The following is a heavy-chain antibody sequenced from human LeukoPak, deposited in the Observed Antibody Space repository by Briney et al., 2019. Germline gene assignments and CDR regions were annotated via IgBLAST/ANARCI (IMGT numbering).Heavy chain of an antibody. CDR2: ISGSGGST. CDR1: GLTFTTYA. CDR3: AKPPEYYDFWSGYYADY. V-gene: IGHV3-23*01. J-gene: IGHJ4*02. Sequence: GGSLRLSCAVSGLTFTTYAMSWVRQAPGKGLEWVSAISGSGGSTYYADSVKGRFTISRDNSKNTLYLQMNSLRAEDTAVYYCAKPPEYYDFWSGYYADYWGQGTLVTVSS. D-gene: IGHD3-3*01.